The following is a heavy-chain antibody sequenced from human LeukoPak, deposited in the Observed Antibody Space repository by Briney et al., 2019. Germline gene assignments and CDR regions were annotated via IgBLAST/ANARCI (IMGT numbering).Heavy chain of an antibody. CDR1: GFTFSSYS. Sequence: GGSLRLSCAASGFTFSSYSMNWVRQAPGKGLEWLVGMSSDGSNKYYADSVKGRFTISRDNSKNTLYLQMNSLRAEDTAVYYCAKGLYASSSVIDYWGQGTLVTVSS. D-gene: IGHD6-6*01. V-gene: IGHV3-30*18. CDR3: AKGLYASSSVIDY. CDR2: MSSDGSNK. J-gene: IGHJ4*02.